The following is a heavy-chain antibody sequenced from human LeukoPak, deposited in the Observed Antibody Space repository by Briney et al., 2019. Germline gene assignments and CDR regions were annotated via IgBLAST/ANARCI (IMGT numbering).Heavy chain of an antibody. CDR3: ARDQCSSTSCCRTSPFDY. CDR1: GGSISSYY. Sequence: ASETLSLTCTVSGGSISSYYWSWIRQPAGKGLEWIGRIYTSGSTNYNPSLKSRVTMSVDTSKNQFSLKLSSVTAADTAVYYCARDQCSSTSCCRTSPFDYWGQGTLVTVSS. J-gene: IGHJ4*02. V-gene: IGHV4-4*07. CDR2: IYTSGST. D-gene: IGHD2-2*01.